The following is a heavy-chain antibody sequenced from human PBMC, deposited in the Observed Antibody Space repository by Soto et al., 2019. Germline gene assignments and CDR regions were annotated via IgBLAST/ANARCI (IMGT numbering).Heavy chain of an antibody. D-gene: IGHD2-2*01. CDR1: GFTVSGNY. V-gene: IGHV3-53*04. CDR2: TYTGGHT. CDR3: AIDGGPAGCMGV. Sequence: EVQLVESGGGLVQPGGSLRLSCAASGFTVSGNYMSWVRQAPGKGLEWVSITYTGGHTYYADSVKCRFTIARDITKNTLYLRMHSLRVEDTAVYSCAIDGGPAGCMGVWGQGTTVTVCS. J-gene: IGHJ6*02.